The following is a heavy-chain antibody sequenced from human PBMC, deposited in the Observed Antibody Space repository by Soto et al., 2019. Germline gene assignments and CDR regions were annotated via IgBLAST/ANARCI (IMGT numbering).Heavy chain of an antibody. CDR3: AKGDGRIVPRHFDY. Sequence: GASVKFSCKASGYNFVDHYIHWLRQTPGQGFEWMGYIDPQNGVARLSQNFKYRVIMTSDTSITTVFMQLNSLRAEDTAVYYCAKGDGRIVPRHFDYWGQGTLVTVSS. D-gene: IGHD1-26*01. J-gene: IGHJ4*02. CDR2: IDPQNGVA. V-gene: IGHV1-2*02. CDR1: GYNFVDHY.